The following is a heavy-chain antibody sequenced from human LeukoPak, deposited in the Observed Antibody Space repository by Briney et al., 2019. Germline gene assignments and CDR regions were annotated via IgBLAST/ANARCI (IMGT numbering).Heavy chain of an antibody. CDR2: IYHSGST. CDR3: AREGYCSGGSCYLGWFDP. D-gene: IGHD2-15*01. CDR1: GYSISSGYY. Sequence: PSETLSLTCTVSGYSISSGYYWGWIRQPPGKGLEWIGSIYHSGSTHYNPSLKSRVTISVDTSKNQFSLKLSSVTAADTAVYYCAREGYCSGGSCYLGWFDPWGQGTLVTVSS. V-gene: IGHV4-38-2*02. J-gene: IGHJ5*02.